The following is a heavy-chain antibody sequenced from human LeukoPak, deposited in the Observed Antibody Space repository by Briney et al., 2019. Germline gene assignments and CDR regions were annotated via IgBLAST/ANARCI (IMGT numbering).Heavy chain of an antibody. CDR2: IIPLFGTV. Sequence: SAKVSCKASGGTFSSYVVSWLRQVPGQGLEWMGGIIPLFGTVNYAQKSQGRVTITTDESTSTVYMELSSLRSEDTAVYYCARVRANLGDAFDIWGQGTMVTVSS. CDR3: ARVRANLGDAFDI. J-gene: IGHJ3*02. CDR1: GGTFSSYV. V-gene: IGHV1-69*05.